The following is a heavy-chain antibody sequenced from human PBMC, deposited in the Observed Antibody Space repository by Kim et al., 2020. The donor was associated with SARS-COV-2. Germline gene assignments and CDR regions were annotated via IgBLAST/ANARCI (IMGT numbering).Heavy chain of an antibody. CDR2: INPVIDTT. CDR3: SRCKGNGFESPSFYYYMDV. V-gene: IGHV1-69*13. J-gene: IGHJ6*02. Sequence: SVKVSCKAPGGTFTTYAINWVRQAPGQGLEWVGGINPVIDTTNYAQKFQGRASITADESTTTVYMELTSLTSEDTAVYYCSRCKGNGFESPSFYYYMDVWGQGTTVIVSS. D-gene: IGHD5-12*01. CDR1: GGTFTTYA.